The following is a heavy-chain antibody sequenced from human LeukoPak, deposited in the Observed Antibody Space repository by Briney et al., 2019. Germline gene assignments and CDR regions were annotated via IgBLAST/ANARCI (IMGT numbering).Heavy chain of an antibody. D-gene: IGHD2-15*01. J-gene: IGHJ4*02. Sequence: GGSLRLSCAASGFTFSTYWMSWVRQAPGKGLEWVANIKQDGSEKYYVDSVRGRFTISRDNAKNSLYLQMNSLRAEDTAVYYCASWGYCSGGSCYRPLDYWGQGTLVTVSS. V-gene: IGHV3-7*01. CDR2: IKQDGSEK. CDR1: GFTFSTYW. CDR3: ASWGYCSGGSCYRPLDY.